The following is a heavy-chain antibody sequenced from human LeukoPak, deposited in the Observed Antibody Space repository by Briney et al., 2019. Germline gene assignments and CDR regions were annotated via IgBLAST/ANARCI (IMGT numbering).Heavy chain of an antibody. CDR1: VGSHSSSNW. CDR3: AREKGIAAAGRGSPFWFDP. V-gene: IGHV4-4*02. Sequence: SETLSLTCAVSVGSHSSSNWWSWVRQPPGKGLEWIGEIYHSGSTNYNPSLKSRVTISVDKSKNQFSLKLSSVTAADTAVYYCAREKGIAAAGRGSPFWFDPWGQGTLVTVSS. D-gene: IGHD6-13*01. J-gene: IGHJ5*02. CDR2: IYHSGST.